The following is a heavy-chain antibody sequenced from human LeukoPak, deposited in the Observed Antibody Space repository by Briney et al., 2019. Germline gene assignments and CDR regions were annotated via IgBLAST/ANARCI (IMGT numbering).Heavy chain of an antibody. Sequence: GASVKVSCKASGYTFTGYYMHWVRQAPGQGLEWMGWINPNSGGTNYAQKFQGRVTMTRDTSISTAYMELSRLRSDDTAVYYCARDYCSGGSCYPGRWFDPWGQGTLVTVSS. J-gene: IGHJ5*02. V-gene: IGHV1-2*02. D-gene: IGHD2-15*01. CDR2: INPNSGGT. CDR3: ARDYCSGGSCYPGRWFDP. CDR1: GYTFTGYY.